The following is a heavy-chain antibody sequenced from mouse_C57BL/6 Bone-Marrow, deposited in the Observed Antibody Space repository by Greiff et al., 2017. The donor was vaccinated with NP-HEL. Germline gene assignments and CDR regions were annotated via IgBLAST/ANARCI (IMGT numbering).Heavy chain of an antibody. CDR1: GFTFSDAW. CDR2: IRNKANNHAT. CDR3: TSYYYAYWYFDV. D-gene: IGHD1-1*01. Sequence: EVQLQQSGGGLVQPGGSMKLSCAASGFTFSDAWMDWVRQSPEKGLEWVAEIRNKANNHATYYAESVKGRFTISRDDSKSSVYLQMNSLRAEDTGIYYCTSYYYAYWYFDVWGTGTTVTGSS. J-gene: IGHJ1*03. V-gene: IGHV6-6*01.